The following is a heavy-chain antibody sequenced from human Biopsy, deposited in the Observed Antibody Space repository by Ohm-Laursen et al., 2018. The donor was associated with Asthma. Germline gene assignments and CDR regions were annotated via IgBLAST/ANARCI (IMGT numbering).Heavy chain of an antibody. D-gene: IGHD3-9*01. CDR2: INAGNGNT. CDR3: ARTYYDFLTGQVNDVFAM. V-gene: IGHV1-3*01. CDR1: GYTFINYA. Sequence: SVKVSCKVSGYTFINYAIHWVRQAPGQRLEWMGWINAGNGNTKYSQKFQGRVTISRDTSASTAYMDLSSLRSEDTAVYYCARTYYDFLTGQVNDVFAMWGQGTMVTVSS. J-gene: IGHJ3*02.